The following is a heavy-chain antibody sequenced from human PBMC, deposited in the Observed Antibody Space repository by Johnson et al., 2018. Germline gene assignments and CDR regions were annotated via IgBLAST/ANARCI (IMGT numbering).Heavy chain of an antibody. V-gene: IGHV3-64*01. CDR1: GFTFSNYA. Sequence: VQLVQSGGGLVQPGGSLRLSCAASGFTFSNYAIHWVRQAPGKGLECVSAISSDGGSTYYASSVKGRFTISRDNSKNTLYLQMGSLRAEDMAVYYCAAGGRGIRDTFDIWGQGTMVTVSS. D-gene: IGHD5-18*01. CDR2: ISSDGGST. CDR3: AAGGRGIRDTFDI. J-gene: IGHJ3*02.